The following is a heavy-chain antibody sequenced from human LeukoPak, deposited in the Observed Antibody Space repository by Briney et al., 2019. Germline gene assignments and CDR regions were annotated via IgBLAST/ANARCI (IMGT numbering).Heavy chain of an antibody. V-gene: IGHV4-38-2*02. J-gene: IGHJ4*02. Sequence: TSETLSLTCTVSGYSISNGFYWAWIRQPPGKGLEWIGSIYHSGSTYYNPSLKSRVTISVDTSKNQISLQLNSVTAADTAVYYCARDPARGQLASPIDYWGQGTLVTVSS. CDR3: ARDPARGQLASPIDY. CDR2: IYHSGST. D-gene: IGHD6-13*01. CDR1: GYSISNGFY.